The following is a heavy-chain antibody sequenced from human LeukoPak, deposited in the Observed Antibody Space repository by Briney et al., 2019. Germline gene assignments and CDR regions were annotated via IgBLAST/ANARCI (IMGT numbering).Heavy chain of an antibody. CDR3: ARHYYDRSDSYSFDY. Sequence: PSETLSLTCTVSGGSISCYYWSWIRQPPGKGLEWIGYIFSSGSTNYNPSLKSRVTISEDTSVNQFSLKLSSVTAADTAVYYCARHYYDRSDSYSFDYWGQGTLVTISS. J-gene: IGHJ4*02. V-gene: IGHV4-59*08. CDR2: IFSSGST. CDR1: GGSISCYY. D-gene: IGHD3-22*01.